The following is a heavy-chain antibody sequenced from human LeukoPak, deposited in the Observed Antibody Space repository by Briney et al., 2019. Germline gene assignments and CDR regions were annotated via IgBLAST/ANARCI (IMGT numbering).Heavy chain of an antibody. J-gene: IGHJ5*02. CDR3: ARSIIVGAPRGWFDP. CDR1: GYTFTGYY. CDR2: INPNSGGT. V-gene: IGHV1-2*06. D-gene: IGHD1-26*01. Sequence: ASVKVSCKASGYTFTGYYMHWVRQAPGQGLEWMGRINPNSGGTNYAQKFQGRVTMTRDTSTSTVYMELSSLRSEDTAVYYCARSIIVGAPRGWFDPWGQGTLVTVSS.